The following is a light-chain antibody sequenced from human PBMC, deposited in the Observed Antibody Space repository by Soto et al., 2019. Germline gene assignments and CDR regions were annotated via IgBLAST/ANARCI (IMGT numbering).Light chain of an antibody. CDR3: QQYGSTPPVT. V-gene: IGKV3-20*01. CDR1: QSVSSDY. CDR2: GAS. J-gene: IGKJ4*01. Sequence: EIVLTQSPGTLSLSPGERATLSCRASQSVSSDYLSWYQQKPGQPPRLLIYGASYRATGIPDRFSGGGSGTYFTLTISRLEGEDFAVYYWQQYGSTPPVTFGGGTKVEIK.